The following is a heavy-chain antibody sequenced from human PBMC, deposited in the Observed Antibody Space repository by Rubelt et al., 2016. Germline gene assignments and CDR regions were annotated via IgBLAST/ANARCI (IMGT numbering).Heavy chain of an antibody. CDR1: GFTFSSYA. CDR2: ISYDGSNK. D-gene: IGHD2-21*01. J-gene: IGHJ6*02. CDR3: ARELPYYGMDV. V-gene: IGHV3-30*04. Sequence: QVQLVESGGGVVQPGRSLRLSCAASGFTFSSYAMHWVRQAPGKGLEWVAVISYDGSNKYYADSVKGRFTISRDNSKNTLYLQMNSLRAEDTAVYYCARELPYYGMDVWGQGTTVTVSS.